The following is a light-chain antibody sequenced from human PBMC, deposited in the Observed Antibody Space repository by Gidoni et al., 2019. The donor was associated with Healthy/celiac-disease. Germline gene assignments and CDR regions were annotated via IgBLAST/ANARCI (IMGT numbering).Light chain of an antibody. V-gene: IGKV3-11*01. CDR1: QSVSSY. CDR2: DAS. J-gene: IGKJ3*01. Sequence: EIVLTPSPATLSLSPGERATLPCRSSQSVSSYFALYQQEPGQAPRLLISDASTRATGIPTRFRCSGSGTDFNFTISSLRPEGFAVYFCQQRKNWPLFTFGPGTKVDIK. CDR3: QQRKNWPLFT.